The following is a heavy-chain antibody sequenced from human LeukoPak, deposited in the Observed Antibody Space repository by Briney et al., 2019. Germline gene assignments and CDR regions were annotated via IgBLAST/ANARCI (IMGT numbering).Heavy chain of an antibody. CDR3: VREPRVPLHPYSSGVFDN. Sequence: GGSLRLSCAASGFTFSTYWMHWVRQAPGKGLMWVSRIISDVSSTSYADSVKGRFTISRDNAKNTLYLQMNSLRAEDTALYYCVREPRVPLHPYSSGVFDNWGQGTLVTVSS. CDR1: GFTFSTYW. J-gene: IGHJ4*02. CDR2: IISDVSST. D-gene: IGHD6-19*01. V-gene: IGHV3-74*01.